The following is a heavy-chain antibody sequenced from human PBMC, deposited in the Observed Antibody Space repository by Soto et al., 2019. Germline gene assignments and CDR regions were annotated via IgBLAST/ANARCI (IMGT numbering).Heavy chain of an antibody. CDR1: GFTFSGSA. V-gene: IGHV3-74*01. J-gene: IGHJ5*02. Sequence: GGSLRLSCAASGFTFSGSAMNWVRQAPGKGLVWVSRIDSDGSSTSYADSVKGRFTISRDNAKNTLYLQMNSLRAEDTAVYYCAKSNWFDPWGQGSLVTVSS. CDR3: AKSNWFDP. CDR2: IDSDGSST.